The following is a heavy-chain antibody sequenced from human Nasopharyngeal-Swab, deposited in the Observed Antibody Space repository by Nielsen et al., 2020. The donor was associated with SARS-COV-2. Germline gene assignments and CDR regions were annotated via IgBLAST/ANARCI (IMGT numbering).Heavy chain of an antibody. CDR2: IIPILPIT. Sequence: SVKVSCKTSGGTFSSYGISWFRQAPGQGLEWMGGIIPILPITNYAQKFQDRVTITADKSTSTAYMELSSLRSEDTAAYYCARGGWLRKDYYYSYYYMDVWGKVTTVTVSS. CDR3: ARGGWLRKDYYYSYYYMDV. V-gene: IGHV1-69*10. D-gene: IGHD5-24*01. J-gene: IGHJ6*03. CDR1: GGTFSSYG.